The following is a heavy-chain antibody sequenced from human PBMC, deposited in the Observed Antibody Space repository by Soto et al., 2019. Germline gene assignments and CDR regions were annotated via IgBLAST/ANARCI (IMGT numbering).Heavy chain of an antibody. V-gene: IGHV4-31*03. Sequence: QVQLQASGPGLVEPPQTLTLTCTVSGGSISSGDYFWSWVRQRPGKGLEWIGHIYHSGSTYFNPSLKGRLDMSIDTSKGQFSLNLSSVTAADTALYYCARHIVRFGEVSAPGWFDPWGQGTLVIVSS. J-gene: IGHJ5*02. D-gene: IGHD3-10*01. CDR3: ARHIVRFGEVSAPGWFDP. CDR1: GGSISSGDYF. CDR2: IYHSGST.